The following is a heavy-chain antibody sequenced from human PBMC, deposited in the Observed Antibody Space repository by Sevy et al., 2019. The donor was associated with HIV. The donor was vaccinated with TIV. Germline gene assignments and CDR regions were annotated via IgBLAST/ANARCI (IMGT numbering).Heavy chain of an antibody. V-gene: IGHV4-39*01. CDR1: GGSISSSSYY. CDR3: AKHIVVVVAARSLYYYGMDV. Sequence: SETLSLTCTVSGGSISSSSYYWGWIRQPPGKGLEWIGSIYYSGSTYYNPSLKSRVTISVDTSKNQFSLKLSSVTAADTAVYYCAKHIVVVVAARSLYYYGMDVWGQGTTVTVSS. D-gene: IGHD2-15*01. J-gene: IGHJ6*02. CDR2: IYYSGST.